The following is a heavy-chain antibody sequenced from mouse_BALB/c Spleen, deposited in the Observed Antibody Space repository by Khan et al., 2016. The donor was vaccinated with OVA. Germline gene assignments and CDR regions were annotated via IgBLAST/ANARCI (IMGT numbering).Heavy chain of an antibody. J-gene: IGHJ1*01. Sequence: QLEESGPDLVKPSQSLSLTYTVTGYSITSGYSWHWIRQFPGNKLEWMGYIHYSGSTNYNPSLKSRISITRDTSKNQFFLQLNSVTTEDTATYYCARSGTTVVAYWYFDVWGAGTTVTVSS. D-gene: IGHD1-1*01. CDR2: IHYSGST. CDR3: ARSGTTVVAYWYFDV. CDR1: GYSITSGYS. V-gene: IGHV3-1*02.